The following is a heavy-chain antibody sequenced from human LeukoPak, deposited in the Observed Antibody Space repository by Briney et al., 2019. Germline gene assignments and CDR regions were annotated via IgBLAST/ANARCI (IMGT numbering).Heavy chain of an antibody. J-gene: IGHJ4*02. D-gene: IGHD5-24*01. CDR2: ISSSSSYI. CDR1: GFTFSSYS. Sequence: GGSLRLSCAASGFTFSSYSMNWVRQAPGKGLEWVSSISSSSSYIYYADSVKGRFTISRDSAKNSLYLQMNSLRAEDTAVYYCARDLDGYNYGSDYWGQGTLVTVSS. V-gene: IGHV3-21*01. CDR3: ARDLDGYNYGSDY.